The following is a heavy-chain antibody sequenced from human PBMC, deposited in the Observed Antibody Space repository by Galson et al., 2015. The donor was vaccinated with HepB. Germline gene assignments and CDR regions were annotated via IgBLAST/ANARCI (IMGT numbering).Heavy chain of an antibody. Sequence: SLRLSCAASGFTFSSYAMSWVRQAPGKGLEWVSAISGRGGSTYYADSVKGRFTISRDNSKNTLYLQMNSLRAEDTAVYYCAKDLSTGERYDDYWGQGTLVTVSS. CDR3: AKDLSTGERYDDY. J-gene: IGHJ4*02. CDR1: GFTFSSYA. CDR2: ISGRGGST. V-gene: IGHV3-23*01. D-gene: IGHD7-27*01.